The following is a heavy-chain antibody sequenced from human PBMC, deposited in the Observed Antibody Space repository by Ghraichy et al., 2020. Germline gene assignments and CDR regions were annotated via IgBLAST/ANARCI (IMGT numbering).Heavy chain of an antibody. CDR2: ISGSGGST. D-gene: IGHD2-2*01. Sequence: GGSLRLSCAASGFTFSSYAMSWVRQAPGKGLEWVSAISGSGGSTYYADSVKGRFTISRDNSKNTLYLQMNSLRAEDTAVYYCAKSQARVVPAARERELDYWGQGTLVTVSS. V-gene: IGHV3-23*01. CDR3: AKSQARVVPAARERELDY. CDR1: GFTFSSYA. J-gene: IGHJ4*02.